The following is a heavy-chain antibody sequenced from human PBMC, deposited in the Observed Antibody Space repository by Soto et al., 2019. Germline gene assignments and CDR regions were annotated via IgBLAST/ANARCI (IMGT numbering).Heavy chain of an antibody. V-gene: IGHV4-31*03. D-gene: IGHD3-10*01. CDR2: IYYSGST. Sequence: QVQLQESGPGLVKPSQTLSLTCTVSGGSISSGGYYWSWIRQHPGKGLEWIGYIYYSGSTYYNPSLKIRVTISVDTSKNQFSLKLSSVTAADTAVYYCARDSGERLPGNLNFDYWGQGTLVTVSS. CDR1: GGSISSGGYY. J-gene: IGHJ4*02. CDR3: ARDSGERLPGNLNFDY.